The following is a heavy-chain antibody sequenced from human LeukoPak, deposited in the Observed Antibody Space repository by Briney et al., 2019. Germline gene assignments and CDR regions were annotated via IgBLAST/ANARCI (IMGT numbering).Heavy chain of an antibody. Sequence: PSETLSLTCTVSGVSISSYSWSWMRQPAGKGLEWIGRIYPRESPNYNPSLKSRVIMSVNKSKNQFSLKLRSVTAADTAVYYCARHIGDGQSFLFDFRGQGTLVTVSS. CDR1: GVSISSYS. CDR2: IYPRESP. V-gene: IGHV4-4*07. J-gene: IGHJ4*02. CDR3: ARHIGDGQSFLFDF. D-gene: IGHD5-24*01.